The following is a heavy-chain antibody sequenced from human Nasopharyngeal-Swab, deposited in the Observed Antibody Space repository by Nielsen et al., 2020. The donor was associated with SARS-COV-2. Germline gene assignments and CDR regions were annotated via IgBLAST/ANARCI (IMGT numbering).Heavy chain of an antibody. CDR3: ARDLHSRAEFDC. J-gene: IGHJ4*02. D-gene: IGHD1-14*01. Sequence: GESLKISCAASGFTFSDYYMSWIRQAPGKGLEWVSYISSSGSTIYYADSVKGRFTISRDNAKNSLYLQMNSLRAEDTAVYYCARDLHSRAEFDCWGQGTLVTVSS. CDR2: ISSSGSTI. V-gene: IGHV3-11*01. CDR1: GFTFSDYY.